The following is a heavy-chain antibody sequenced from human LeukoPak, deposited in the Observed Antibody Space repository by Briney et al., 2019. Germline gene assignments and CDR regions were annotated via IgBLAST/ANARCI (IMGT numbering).Heavy chain of an antibody. V-gene: IGHV4-59*01. CDR3: ARENQVVRGLFDY. J-gene: IGHJ4*02. CDR1: GFTFSSYS. Sequence: GSLRLSCAASGFTFSSYSMNWFRQPPGKGLEWIAYIYYRGSTNYNPSLKSRVTISVDTSKIQLSLKLSSVTAADTAVYYCARENQVVRGLFDYWGQGTLVTVSS. D-gene: IGHD3-10*01. CDR2: IYYRGST.